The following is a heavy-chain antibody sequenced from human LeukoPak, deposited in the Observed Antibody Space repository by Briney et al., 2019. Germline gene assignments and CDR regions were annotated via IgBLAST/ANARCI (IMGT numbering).Heavy chain of an antibody. CDR1: GGSISSYY. V-gene: IGHV4-4*07. Sequence: SETLSLTCTVSGGSISSYYWSWIRQPAGKGLEWIGRIYTSGSTNYNPSLKSRVTMSVDTSKNQFSLKLSSVTAADTAVYYCARGYSSGWYSDYYYYMDVWGKGTTVAVSS. CDR2: IYTSGST. D-gene: IGHD6-19*01. J-gene: IGHJ6*03. CDR3: ARGYSSGWYSDYYYYMDV.